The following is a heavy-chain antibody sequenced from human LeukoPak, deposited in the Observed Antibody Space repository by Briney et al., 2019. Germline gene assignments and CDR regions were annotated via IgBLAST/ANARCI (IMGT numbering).Heavy chain of an antibody. CDR3: ASGYSSSWYRDHFDY. CDR1: GGTFSSYA. J-gene: IGHJ4*02. D-gene: IGHD6-13*01. CDR2: IIPIFGTA. V-gene: IGHV1-69*13. Sequence: ASVKVSCKASGGTFSSYAISWVRQAPGQGLEWMGGIIPIFGTANYAQKFQGRVTITADESTSTAYMELSSLRSEDTAVYYCASGYSSSWYRDHFDYWGQGTLVTVSS.